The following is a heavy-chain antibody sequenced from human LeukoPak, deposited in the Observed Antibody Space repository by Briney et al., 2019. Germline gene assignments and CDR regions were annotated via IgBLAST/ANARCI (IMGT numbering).Heavy chain of an antibody. D-gene: IGHD3-9*01. Sequence: PSETLSLTCTVSGGSISSSGYYWGWLRPPPGKGLEWIGSMDYSGSNYYNPSLKRRLTISVDTTKNHCSLKLSSVIAADTAVYYCARGSYDVLTPGGGFGSWGQGTLVSVSS. V-gene: IGHV4-39*07. CDR2: MDYSGSN. CDR3: ARGSYDVLTPGGGFGS. CDR1: GGSISSSGYY. J-gene: IGHJ5*02.